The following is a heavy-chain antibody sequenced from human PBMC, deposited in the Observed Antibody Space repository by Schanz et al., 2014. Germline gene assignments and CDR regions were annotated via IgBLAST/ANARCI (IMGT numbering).Heavy chain of an antibody. D-gene: IGHD2-15*01. CDR1: GFTFSRFG. Sequence: AQLLESGGGLVQPGGSLRLSCAMSGFTFSRFGMHWVRQAPGKGPEWVALVWSDGNTKYYVDSVKGRFTISRDNSMNTLHLQMDGLRVEDTAVYYCARDAVALVPEYFMDVWGKGTPVTVSS. CDR2: VWSDGNTK. V-gene: IGHV3-33*01. J-gene: IGHJ6*03. CDR3: ARDAVALVPEYFMDV.